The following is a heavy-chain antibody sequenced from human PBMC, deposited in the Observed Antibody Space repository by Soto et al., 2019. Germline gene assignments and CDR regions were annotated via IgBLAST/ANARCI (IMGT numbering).Heavy chain of an antibody. Sequence: QVQLVQSGAEVKKPGSSVKVSCKASGCTFSSYTISWVRQAPGQGLEWVGRIIPILGIANYAQKFHGRVTITADKTTSTAYMELSNLRYEDTAVYYCASRGDMVRGVNARYYYYMDVWGKGTTVTVSS. V-gene: IGHV1-69*02. J-gene: IGHJ6*03. CDR1: GCTFSSYT. D-gene: IGHD3-10*01. CDR3: ASRGDMVRGVNARYYYYMDV. CDR2: IIPILGIA.